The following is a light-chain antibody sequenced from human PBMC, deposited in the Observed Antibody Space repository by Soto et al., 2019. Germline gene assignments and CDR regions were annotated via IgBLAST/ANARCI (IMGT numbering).Light chain of an antibody. CDR3: QQYGNSPQT. J-gene: IGKJ1*01. Sequence: EILLTQSPGTLSLSPGERATLSCRASQTVSSSFLAWYQQKPGQAPRLLIYNASSRATGIPDRFSGSGSGTDFTLTISRLEPEDFAVYYCQQYGNSPQTFGQGTKVDI. CDR2: NAS. CDR1: QTVSSSF. V-gene: IGKV3-20*01.